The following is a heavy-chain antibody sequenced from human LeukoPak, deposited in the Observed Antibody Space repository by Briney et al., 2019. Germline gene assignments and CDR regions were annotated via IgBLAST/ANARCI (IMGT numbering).Heavy chain of an antibody. V-gene: IGHV3-7*05. CDR2: IKQDGSEK. CDR1: GFTFSNYW. Sequence: QPGGSLRLSCAASGFTFSNYWMGWVRQAPGKGLERVANIKQDGSEKYYVDSVKGRFTISRDNAKKSLDLQTNSLRAEDTAVYYCARDKSVGATPFDYWGQGTLVTVSS. J-gene: IGHJ4*02. CDR3: ARDKSVGATPFDY. D-gene: IGHD1-26*01.